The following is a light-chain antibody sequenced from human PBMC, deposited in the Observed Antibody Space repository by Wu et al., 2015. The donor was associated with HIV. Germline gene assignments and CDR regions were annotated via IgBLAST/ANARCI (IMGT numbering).Light chain of an antibody. CDR1: QNVYKY. CDR3: QQYGGSPPVT. J-gene: IGKJ5*01. Sequence: EIVLTQSPGTLSLSPGERATLSCRASQNVYKYLAWYQQRLGQAPRLLISAASNRAAGIPDRFNGSGSGTDFILTISRLEPEDSAVYFCQQYGGSPPVTFGQGTRLEIK. V-gene: IGKV3-20*01. CDR2: AAS.